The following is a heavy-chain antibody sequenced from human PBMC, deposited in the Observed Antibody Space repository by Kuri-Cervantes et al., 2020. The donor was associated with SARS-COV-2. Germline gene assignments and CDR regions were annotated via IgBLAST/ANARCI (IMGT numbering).Heavy chain of an antibody. V-gene: IGHV3-53*01. CDR2: IYRGGTT. CDR3: ARHRDFWNDSMDV. D-gene: IGHD3-3*01. CDR1: GFTVSRNY. Sequence: GGSLRLSCAVSGFTVSRNYMSWVRQAPGKGLEWVSIIYRGGTTYYADSVKGRFTISRDISKDTVYLQMDTLRTEDTAVYYCARHRDFWNDSMDVWGQGTTVTVSS. J-gene: IGHJ6*02.